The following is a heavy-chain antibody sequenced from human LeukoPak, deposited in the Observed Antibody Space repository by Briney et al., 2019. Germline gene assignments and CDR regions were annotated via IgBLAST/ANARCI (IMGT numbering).Heavy chain of an antibody. CDR3: ARTRFGAGAIGY. D-gene: IGHD1-26*01. V-gene: IGHV1-8*01. Sequence: ASVKVSCKASGYTFTDYYMHWVRQATGQGLEWMGWMNPNSGNTGYAQKFQGRVTMTRNTSISTAYMELSSLRSEDTAVYYCARTRFGAGAIGYWGQGTLVTVSS. CDR2: MNPNSGNT. CDR1: GYTFTDYY. J-gene: IGHJ4*02.